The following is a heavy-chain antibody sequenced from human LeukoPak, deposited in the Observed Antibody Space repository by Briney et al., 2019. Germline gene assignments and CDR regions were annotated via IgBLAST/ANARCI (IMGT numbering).Heavy chain of an antibody. CDR3: ARLSTSSYFFDY. Sequence: PSETLSLTCTVSGGSIRSYWSWIRQPAGKGLEWIGRIYGSGSTDYNPSLKSRVTMSIDTSNNQFSLKLSSVTAADTAVYYCARLSTSSYFFDYWGQGTLVTVSS. D-gene: IGHD6-6*01. J-gene: IGHJ4*02. CDR2: IYGSGST. CDR1: GGSIRSY. V-gene: IGHV4-4*07.